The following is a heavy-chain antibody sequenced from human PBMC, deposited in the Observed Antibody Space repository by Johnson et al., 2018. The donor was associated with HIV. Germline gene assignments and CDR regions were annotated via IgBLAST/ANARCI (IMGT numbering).Heavy chain of an antibody. D-gene: IGHD3-3*01. V-gene: IGHV3-30*04. J-gene: IGHJ3*01. CDR3: AKEDSWRRAFDL. Sequence: QVQLVESGGGLVKPGGSIRLSCAASGFTFSSYAMHWVRQAPGKGLEWVAVISFDGSNKYYAESVKGRFTISRDNSKNTLYLQMNSLRPEDTAVYYCAKEDSWRRAFDLWGQGTMVTVSS. CDR1: GFTFSSYA. CDR2: ISFDGSNK.